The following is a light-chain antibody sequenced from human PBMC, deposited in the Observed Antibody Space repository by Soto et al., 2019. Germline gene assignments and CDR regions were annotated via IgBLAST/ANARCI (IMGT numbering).Light chain of an antibody. V-gene: IGKV3-20*01. CDR2: GAS. J-gene: IGKJ1*01. Sequence: EIVLTQSPGTLSLSPGERATFSCRASQSVSSSYIAWYQQKRGQAPRRLIYGASIRATGIPDRFSGSGSGTDFTLTISSLEPEDFALDYCQQYHTSPLTFGQGTKVEIK. CDR1: QSVSSSY. CDR3: QQYHTSPLT.